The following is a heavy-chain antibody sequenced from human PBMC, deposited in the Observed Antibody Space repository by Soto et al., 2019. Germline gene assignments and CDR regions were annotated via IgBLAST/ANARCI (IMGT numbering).Heavy chain of an antibody. Sequence: ASVKVSCKASGYTFTSYDINWVRQATGQGLEWMGWMNPNSGNTGYAKKFQGRVTMTRNTSISTAYMELNSLRSEDTAVYYCARRAETNGWNGFGADKYYFDFWGQGTLVTVSS. J-gene: IGHJ4*02. D-gene: IGHD1-1*01. CDR2: MNPNSGNT. CDR1: GYTFTSYD. V-gene: IGHV1-8*01. CDR3: ARRAETNGWNGFGADKYYFDF.